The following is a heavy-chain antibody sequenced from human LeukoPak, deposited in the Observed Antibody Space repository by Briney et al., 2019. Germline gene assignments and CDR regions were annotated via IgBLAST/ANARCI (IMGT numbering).Heavy chain of an antibody. J-gene: IGHJ3*02. Sequence: ASVKVSCKASGYTFRTYDINWVRQAPGQGLEWLGWMNPNSGNTGYAPKFQGRVAMTRVTSINTAYMELFSLRSEDTAVYFRVRGDLPTTVLNDPFNIWGQGTMVTVSS. D-gene: IGHD4-11*01. CDR2: MNPNSGNT. CDR1: GYTFRTYD. CDR3: VRGDLPTTVLNDPFNI. V-gene: IGHV1-8*01.